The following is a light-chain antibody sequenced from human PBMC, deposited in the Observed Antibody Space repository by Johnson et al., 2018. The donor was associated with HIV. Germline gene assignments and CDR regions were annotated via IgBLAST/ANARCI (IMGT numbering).Light chain of an antibody. J-gene: IGLJ1*01. V-gene: IGLV1-51*01. Sequence: HSVLTQPPSVSAAPGQKVTISCSGSSSNIGNNYVSWYQQLPGTAPKLLIYDNNKLPSGIPDRFSGAKSGTTATLGITGHQTGDEADYYCGTWDSSLSYIYVFGTGTKVTVL. CDR3: GTWDSSLSYIYV. CDR2: DNN. CDR1: SSNIGNNY.